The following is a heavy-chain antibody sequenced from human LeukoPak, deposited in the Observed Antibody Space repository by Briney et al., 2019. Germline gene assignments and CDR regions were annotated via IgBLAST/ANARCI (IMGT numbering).Heavy chain of an antibody. CDR3: ARAPYSSSSFDY. Sequence: GGSLRLSCAASGFTFSSYSMNWVRQAPGKGLEWVSYISSGSTTIYYADSVKGRFTISRDNAKNSLYLQMNSLRAEDTAVYYCARAPYSSSSFDYWGQGTLVTVSS. D-gene: IGHD6-6*01. J-gene: IGHJ4*02. V-gene: IGHV3-48*01. CDR1: GFTFSSYS. CDR2: ISSGSTTI.